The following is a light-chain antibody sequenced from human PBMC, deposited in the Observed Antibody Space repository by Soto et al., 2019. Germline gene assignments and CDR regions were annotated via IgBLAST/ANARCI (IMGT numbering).Light chain of an antibody. CDR3: QQYGSSPWT. J-gene: IGKJ1*01. Sequence: EIVLTQSPGTLSLSPGERATLSCRASQSVTNNYLAWYQQKPGQAPRLLIYVASSRATGIPDRFSGSGSGTDFTLTISRLEPEDFAVYYCQQYGSSPWTFGQGTKVEIK. CDR2: VAS. CDR1: QSVTNNY. V-gene: IGKV3-20*01.